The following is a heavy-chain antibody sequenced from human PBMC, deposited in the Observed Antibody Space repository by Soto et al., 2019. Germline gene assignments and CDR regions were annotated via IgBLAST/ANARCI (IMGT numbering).Heavy chain of an antibody. V-gene: IGHV3-30-3*01. D-gene: IGHD3-22*01. CDR1: GFTFSSYA. J-gene: IGHJ6*02. CDR3: ARDLSRSSGYYYYYYGMDV. Sequence: QVQLVESGGGVVQPGRSLRLSCAASGFTFSSYAMHWVRQAPGKGLEWVAVISYDGSNKYYADSVKGRFTISRDNSKNTLYLQMNRLRAEDTAVYYCARDLSRSSGYYYYYYGMDVWGQGPTVTVSS. CDR2: ISYDGSNK.